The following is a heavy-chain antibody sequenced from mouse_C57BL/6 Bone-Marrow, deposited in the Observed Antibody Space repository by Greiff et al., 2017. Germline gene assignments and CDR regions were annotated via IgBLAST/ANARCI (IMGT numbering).Heavy chain of an antibody. D-gene: IGHD1-1*02. CDR2: IYPGSGST. CDR3: ARGDYDCYAMDY. Sequence: QVQLQQPGAELVKPGASVKMSCKASGYTFTSYWITWVKQRPGQGLEWIGDIYPGSGSTNYNEKFKSKATLTVDPSSLTAYMQLSSLTSEDSAVYYCARGDYDCYAMDYWGQGTSVTVSS. V-gene: IGHV1-55*01. J-gene: IGHJ4*01. CDR1: GYTFTSYW.